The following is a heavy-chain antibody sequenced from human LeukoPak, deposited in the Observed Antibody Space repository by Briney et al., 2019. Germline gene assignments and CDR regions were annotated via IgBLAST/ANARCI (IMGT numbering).Heavy chain of an antibody. D-gene: IGHD3-10*01. CDR1: GFTFSSYT. J-gene: IGHJ4*02. V-gene: IGHV3-21*01. CDR2: ISSSSTYI. CDR3: ARDFPFGSGTPYYFDY. Sequence: GGSLRLSCTASGFTFSSYTMNWVRQAPGKGLEWVASISSSSTYIYSTDSVKGRFTISRDNAKNSLYLQMNSLRPEDTAVYYCARDFPFGSGTPYYFDYWGQGTLVSVSS.